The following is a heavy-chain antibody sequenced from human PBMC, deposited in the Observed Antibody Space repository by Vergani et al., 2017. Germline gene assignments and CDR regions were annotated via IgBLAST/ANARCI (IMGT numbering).Heavy chain of an antibody. V-gene: IGHV4-30-4*01. CDR2: IYYSGST. CDR1: GGSISSGDYY. Sequence: QVQLQESGPGLVKPSQTLSLTCTVSGGSISSGDYYWSWIRQPPGKGLEWIGYIYYSGSTYYNPSLKSRVTISGDTSKNQFSLKLSSVTAADTAVYYCARAYYDFWSGRAGSAFDIWGQGTMVTVSS. CDR3: ARAYYDFWSGRAGSAFDI. D-gene: IGHD3-3*01. J-gene: IGHJ3*02.